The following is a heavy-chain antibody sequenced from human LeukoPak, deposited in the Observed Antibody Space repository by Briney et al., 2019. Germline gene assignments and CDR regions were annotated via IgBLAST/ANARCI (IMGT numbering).Heavy chain of an antibody. J-gene: IGHJ5*02. V-gene: IGHV3-23*01. Sequence: GGSLRLSCAASGFTFSDYYMSWIRQAPGKGLEWVSAISGSGSGGSTYYADSVKGRFTISRDNSKNTVYLQMNSLRGEDTAVYYCAKAPRGSSGWDWFDPWGQGTLVTVSS. D-gene: IGHD6-19*01. CDR2: ISGSGSGGST. CDR3: AKAPRGSSGWDWFDP. CDR1: GFTFSDYY.